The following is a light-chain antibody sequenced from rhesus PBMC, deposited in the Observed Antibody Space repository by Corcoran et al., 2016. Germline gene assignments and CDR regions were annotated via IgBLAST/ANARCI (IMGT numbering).Light chain of an antibody. CDR1: QSVSSS. V-gene: IGKV3-42*03. J-gene: IGKJ4*01. CDR2: GAF. Sequence: EIVLTQSPATLSLSPGERATLSCRASQSVSSSLAWYQQKPEQAPRLLIYGAFSRATGIPDRFSGSGVGTYFTLSISSLEPEDFAVYYCQQYSNLPQLTFGGGTKVEIK. CDR3: QQYSNLPQLT.